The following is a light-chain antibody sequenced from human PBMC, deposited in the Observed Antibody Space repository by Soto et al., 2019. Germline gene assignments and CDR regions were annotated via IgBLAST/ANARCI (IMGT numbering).Light chain of an antibody. Sequence: IQMTQSPSTLSASVGDRVTITCRASQSISSWLAWYQQKPGKAPKLLIYKASSLESGVPPRFSGSGSGTEFTLTISSLQPDDFATYYCQQYDTYSTFGQGTKVDIK. V-gene: IGKV1-5*03. CDR2: KAS. J-gene: IGKJ1*01. CDR1: QSISSW. CDR3: QQYDTYST.